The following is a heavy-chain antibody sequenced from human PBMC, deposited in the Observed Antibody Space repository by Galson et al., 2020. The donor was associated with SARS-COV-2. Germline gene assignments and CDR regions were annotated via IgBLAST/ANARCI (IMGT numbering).Heavy chain of an antibody. Sequence: SETLSLTCTVSGGSISSHYWSWIRQPPGKGLEWIGYIYYSGSTNYNPSLKSRVTISVDTSKNQFSLKLSSVTAADTAVYYCARATKDIVVVVAATQYYYYYYYMDVWGKGTTVTVSS. CDR1: GGSISSHY. V-gene: IGHV4-59*11. CDR2: IYYSGST. CDR3: ARATKDIVVVVAATQYYYYYYYMDV. D-gene: IGHD2-15*01. J-gene: IGHJ6*03.